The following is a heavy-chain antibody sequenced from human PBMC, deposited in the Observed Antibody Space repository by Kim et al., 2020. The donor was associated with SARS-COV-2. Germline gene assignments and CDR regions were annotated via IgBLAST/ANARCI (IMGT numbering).Heavy chain of an antibody. CDR1: GFSFSDYW. V-gene: IGHV3-7*01. J-gene: IGHJ5*01. Sequence: GGSLRLSCAASGFSFSDYWMTWVRQAPGKGLEWVANIKEDGSQKNYVDSVKGRFTISRDNARNSVFLQMNSLRAEDTSLYYCVRDGIIGWNDCDSWGQGT. D-gene: IGHD1-1*01. CDR3: VRDGIIGWNDCDS. CDR2: IKEDGSQK.